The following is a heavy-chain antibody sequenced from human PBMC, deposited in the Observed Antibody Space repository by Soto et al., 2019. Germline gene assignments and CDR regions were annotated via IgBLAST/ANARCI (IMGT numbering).Heavy chain of an antibody. J-gene: IGHJ6*02. D-gene: IGHD3-16*01. CDR2: IYYSGST. Sequence: TLSLTCTVSGGSISSGGYYWSWIRQHPGKGLEWIGYIYYSGSTYYNPSLKSRVTISVDTSKNQFSLKLSSVTAADTAVFHCAKSLMNPKEVWGQGTTVTVSS. CDR1: GGSISSGGYY. CDR3: AKSLMNPKEV. V-gene: IGHV4-31*03.